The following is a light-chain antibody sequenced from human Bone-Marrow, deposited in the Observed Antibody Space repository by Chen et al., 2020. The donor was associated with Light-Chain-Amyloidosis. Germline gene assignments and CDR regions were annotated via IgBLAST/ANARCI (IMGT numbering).Light chain of an antibody. J-gene: IGLJ3*02. CDR3: QVWERSRDRPV. V-gene: IGLV3-21*02. CDR2: GDS. Sequence: SYVLTQPSSGSVAPGQTATIACGGNNIGSTSVHWYQQRPGQAPLLAGYGDSDWPTGNPERLSGSDSRNTATLTVSRVEAGEEADDYCQVWERSRDRPVFGGGTKLTVL. CDR1: NIGSTS.